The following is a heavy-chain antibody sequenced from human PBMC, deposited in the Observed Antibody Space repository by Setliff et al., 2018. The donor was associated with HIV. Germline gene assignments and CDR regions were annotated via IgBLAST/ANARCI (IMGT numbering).Heavy chain of an antibody. CDR3: ARVRSVGYSRAWYAPGAY. V-gene: IGHV3-30*03. D-gene: IGHD6-19*01. CDR2: ISFDGSNK. J-gene: IGHJ4*02. Sequence: GESLKISCAASGFSFSSYGMHWVRQAPGKGLEWVAVISFDGSNKYYANYVKGRFTISGDNSKNTLYLHMNSLREEDTAVYYCARVRSVGYSRAWYAPGAYWGRGTLVTVSS. CDR1: GFSFSSYG.